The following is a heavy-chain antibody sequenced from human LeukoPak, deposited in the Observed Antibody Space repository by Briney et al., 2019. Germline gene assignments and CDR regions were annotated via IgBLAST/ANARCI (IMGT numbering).Heavy chain of an antibody. CDR1: GYSISSGYY. CDR2: IYHSGST. V-gene: IGHV4-38-2*01. Sequence: PSETLTLTCAVSGYSISSGYYWGWIRQPPGKGLEWIGSIYHSGSTYYNPSLKSRVTISVDTSKNQFSLKLSSVTAADTAVYYCASGPLWFGEKFDYWGQGTLVTVSS. D-gene: IGHD3-10*01. CDR3: ASGPLWFGEKFDY. J-gene: IGHJ4*02.